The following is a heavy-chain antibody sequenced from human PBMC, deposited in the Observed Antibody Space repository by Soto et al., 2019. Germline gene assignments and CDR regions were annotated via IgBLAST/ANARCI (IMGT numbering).Heavy chain of an antibody. Sequence: QVQLVESGGGVVQPGRSLRLSCAASGFTFSSYGMHWVRQAPGKGLEWVAVISYDGSNKYYADSVKGRFSISRDNSKNTRYLQMNSLRAEDTAVYYCAKGTNIMITFGGVFVSFGMDVWGQGTTVTVSS. J-gene: IGHJ6*02. D-gene: IGHD3-16*02. CDR2: ISYDGSNK. CDR1: GFTFSSYG. CDR3: AKGTNIMITFGGVFVSFGMDV. V-gene: IGHV3-30*18.